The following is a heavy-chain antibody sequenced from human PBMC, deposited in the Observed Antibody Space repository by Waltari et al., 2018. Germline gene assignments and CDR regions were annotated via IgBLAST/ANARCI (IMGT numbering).Heavy chain of an antibody. Sequence: QVQLQESGPGLVKPSATLSLTCTVSGGSISSYYWSWIRQPAGKGLEGIGRIYTSGSTNYNPSLKSRVTMSVDTSKNQFSLKLSSVTAADTAVYYCARDRVGVWFRDGDDAFDIWGQGTMVTVSS. CDR1: GGSISSYY. CDR3: ARDRVGVWFRDGDDAFDI. CDR2: IYTSGST. V-gene: IGHV4-4*07. J-gene: IGHJ3*02. D-gene: IGHD3-10*01.